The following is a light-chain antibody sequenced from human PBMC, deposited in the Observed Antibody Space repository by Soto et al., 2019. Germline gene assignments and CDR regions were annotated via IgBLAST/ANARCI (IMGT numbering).Light chain of an antibody. J-gene: IGKJ4*01. V-gene: IGKV1-5*03. Sequence: DIQMTQSPSTLSASVGDTVTITCRASQSISSWLAWYQQKPGKAPNLLIYQASSLQGGVPSRFSGSGSGTEFTLTISSLQPDDFATYYCQQYNGYPLPFGGGTKVESK. CDR1: QSISSW. CDR2: QAS. CDR3: QQYNGYPLP.